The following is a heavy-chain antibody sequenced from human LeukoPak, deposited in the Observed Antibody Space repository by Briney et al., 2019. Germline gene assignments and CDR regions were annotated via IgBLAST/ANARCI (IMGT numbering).Heavy chain of an antibody. D-gene: IGHD1-26*01. CDR3: ARDVGGSLDH. CDR1: GFTFSTYW. Sequence: PGGSLRLSCAASGFTFSTYWMAWVRQAPGKGLEWVANIKEDESAKHQADSVKGRFTISRDNAQNLVYLQMSRLRGEDTAVYYCARDVGGSLDHWGRGTLVTVS. J-gene: IGHJ4*02. V-gene: IGHV3-7*01. CDR2: IKEDESAK.